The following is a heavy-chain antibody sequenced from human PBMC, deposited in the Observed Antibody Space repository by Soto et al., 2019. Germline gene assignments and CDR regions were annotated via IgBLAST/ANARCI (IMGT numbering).Heavy chain of an antibody. CDR1: GGSISTYY. D-gene: IGHD3-3*01. V-gene: IGHV4-59*01. J-gene: IGHJ4*02. CDR2: IYYSGST. CDR3: ASDGSRYDFWSGPYYFDY. Sequence: QVQLQESGPGLVKPSETLSLTCTVSGGSISTYYWRWIRQPPGKRLEWIGYIYYSGSTNYNPSLKSRVTISVDTSKNQFSLKLSSVSAADTAVYYCASDGSRYDFWSGPYYFDYWGQGTLVTVSS.